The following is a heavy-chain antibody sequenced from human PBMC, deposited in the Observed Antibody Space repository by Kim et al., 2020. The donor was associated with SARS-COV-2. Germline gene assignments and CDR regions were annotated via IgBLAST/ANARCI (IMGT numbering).Heavy chain of an antibody. CDR3: ARHNYDWYYYYGMDV. D-gene: IGHD3-3*01. CDR1: GYTFTSYD. V-gene: IGHV1-8*01. J-gene: IGHJ6*02. CDR2: MNPNSGNT. Sequence: ASVKVSCKASGYTFTSYDINWVRQATGQGLEWMGWMNPNSGNTGYAQKFQGRVTMTRNTSISTAYMELSSLRSEDTAVYYCARHNYDWYYYYGMDVWGQGTTVTVSS.